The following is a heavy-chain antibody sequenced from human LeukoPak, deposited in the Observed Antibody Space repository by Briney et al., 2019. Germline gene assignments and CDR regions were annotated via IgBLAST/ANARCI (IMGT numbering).Heavy chain of an antibody. Sequence: SVKVSCKASGGTFSSYAISWVRQAPGQGLEWMGRIIPILGIANYAQKFQGRVTITADKSTSTAYMELSSLRSEDTAVYYCARELVGDSYFDYWGQGTLVTVSS. CDR2: IIPILGIA. CDR1: GGTFSSYA. V-gene: IGHV1-69*04. CDR3: ARELVGDSYFDY. J-gene: IGHJ4*02. D-gene: IGHD3-16*01.